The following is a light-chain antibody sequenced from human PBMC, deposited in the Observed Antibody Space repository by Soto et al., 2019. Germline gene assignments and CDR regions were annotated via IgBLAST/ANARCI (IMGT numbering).Light chain of an antibody. J-gene: IGKJ3*01. CDR2: GAS. CDR3: QQANSFPFT. V-gene: IGKV1-12*02. Sequence: DIQMPQSPSFVSASVGDRVTITCRASQIINKWLAWYQQKPGKAPTLLIYGASTLQSGVPSRFSGSGSGSDFTLTISSLQPEDFATYYCQQANSFPFTFGPGTKVEIK. CDR1: QIINKW.